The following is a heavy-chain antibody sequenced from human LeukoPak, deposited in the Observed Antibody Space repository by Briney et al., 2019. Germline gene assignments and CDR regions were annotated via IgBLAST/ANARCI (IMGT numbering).Heavy chain of an antibody. Sequence: GESLKISCKASGYSFTDYWIGWVRQMPGKGLEWMGIIYPRDSHTIYSPSFQGQVTVSADKSITTAYLQWSSLKASDTAIYYCTRVDSYYYYMDFWGKGTTVSVSS. CDR3: TRVDSYYYYMDF. V-gene: IGHV5-51*01. J-gene: IGHJ6*03. CDR2: IYPRDSHT. CDR1: GYSFTDYW.